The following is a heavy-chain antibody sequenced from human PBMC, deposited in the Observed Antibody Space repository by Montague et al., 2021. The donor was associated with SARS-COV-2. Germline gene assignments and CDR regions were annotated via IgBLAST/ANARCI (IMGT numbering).Heavy chain of an antibody. V-gene: IGHV3-48*04. D-gene: IGHD3-3*01. CDR2: ISSSSSTI. J-gene: IGHJ6*02. CDR1: GFTFSSYS. CDR3: ASGNGGPNRRFLEWLSPYGMDV. Sequence: SLRLSCAASGFTFSSYSMNWVRQAPGKGLEWVSYISSSSSTIYYADSVKGRFTISRDNAKNSLYLQMNSLRAEDTAVYYCASGNGGPNRRFLEWLSPYGMDVWGQGTTVTVSS.